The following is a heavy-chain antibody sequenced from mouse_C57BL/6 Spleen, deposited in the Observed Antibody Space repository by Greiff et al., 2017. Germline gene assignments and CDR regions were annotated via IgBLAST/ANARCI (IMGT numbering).Heavy chain of an antibody. CDR2: IDPETGGT. V-gene: IGHV1-15*01. J-gene: IGHJ3*01. Sequence: VQLQQSGAELVRPGASVTLSCKASGYTFTDYEMHWVKQTPVHGLEWIGAIDPETGGTAYNQKFKGKAILTADKSSSTAYMELRSLTSEDSAVYYCTRDWAKGFAYWGQGTLVTGSA. CDR1: GYTFTDYE. D-gene: IGHD4-1*01. CDR3: TRDWAKGFAY.